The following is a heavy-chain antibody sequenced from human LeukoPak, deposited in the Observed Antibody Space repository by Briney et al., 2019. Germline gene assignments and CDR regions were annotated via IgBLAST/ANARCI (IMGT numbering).Heavy chain of an antibody. V-gene: IGHV3-48*03. CDR1: GFSFSSFE. CDR3: ARERIFGDYFDY. J-gene: IGHJ4*02. CDR2: ISTTGKTF. D-gene: IGHD2-21*01. Sequence: PGGSLRLSCVGSGFSFSSFEVNWVRQAPGKGLEWVSYISTTGKTFYYGDSGKGRFTISRDNAKNSVYLQMNSLRAEDTAVYYCARERIFGDYFDYWGQGTLVTVSS.